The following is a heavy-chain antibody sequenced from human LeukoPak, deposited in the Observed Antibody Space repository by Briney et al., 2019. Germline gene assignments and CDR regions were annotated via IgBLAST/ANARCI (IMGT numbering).Heavy chain of an antibody. V-gene: IGHV4-4*07. CDR2: IYTSGST. Sequence: PSETLSLTCTVSGGSISSYYWSWIRQPAGKGLEWIGRIYTSGSTNYNPSLKSRVTISVDTSKNQFSLKLSSVTAADTAVYYCARGLWELWLYYYMDVWGKGTTVTISS. CDR1: GGSISSYY. J-gene: IGHJ6*03. D-gene: IGHD1-26*01. CDR3: ARGLWELWLYYYMDV.